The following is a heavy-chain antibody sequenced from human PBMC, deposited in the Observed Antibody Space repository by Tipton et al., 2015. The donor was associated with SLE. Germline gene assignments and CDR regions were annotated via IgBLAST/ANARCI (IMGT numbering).Heavy chain of an antibody. D-gene: IGHD3-3*01. Sequence: TLSLTCTVSGGSISSGSYYWSWIRQPAGKGLEWIGYIYTSGSTNYNPSLKSRVTISVDTSKNQFSLKLSSVTAADTAVYYCARDKTYYDFWSGYPDAFDIWGQGTMVTVSS. CDR1: GGSISSGSYY. V-gene: IGHV4-61*09. J-gene: IGHJ3*02. CDR2: IYTSGST. CDR3: ARDKTYYDFWSGYPDAFDI.